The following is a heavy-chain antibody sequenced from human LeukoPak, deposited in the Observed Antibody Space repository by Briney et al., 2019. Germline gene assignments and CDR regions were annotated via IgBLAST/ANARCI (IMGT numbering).Heavy chain of an antibody. J-gene: IGHJ4*02. D-gene: IGHD2-21*01. CDR1: GFTFSTYG. CDR2: IKTDGSQI. Sequence: PGGSLRLSCAASGFTFSTYGMHWVRQAPGKGLEWVANIKTDGSQIYYVDSVKGRFTISRDNAKNSLYLQMNSLRAEDTAVYYCASHQAVRDSEDYWGQGTLVTVSS. V-gene: IGHV3-7*01. CDR3: ASHQAVRDSEDY.